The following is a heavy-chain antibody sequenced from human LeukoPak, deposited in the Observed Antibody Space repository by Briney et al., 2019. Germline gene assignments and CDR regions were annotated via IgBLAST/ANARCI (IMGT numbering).Heavy chain of an antibody. V-gene: IGHV4-39*07. CDR3: ARGRWELLRDDWFDP. D-gene: IGHD1-26*01. Sequence: SETLSLTCTVSGGSISSSSYYWGWIRQPPGKGLEWIGSIYYSGSTYYNPSLKSRVTISVDTSKNRFSLKLSSVTAADTAVYYCARGRWELLRDDWFDPWGQGTLVTVSS. CDR1: GGSISSSSYY. CDR2: IYYSGST. J-gene: IGHJ5*02.